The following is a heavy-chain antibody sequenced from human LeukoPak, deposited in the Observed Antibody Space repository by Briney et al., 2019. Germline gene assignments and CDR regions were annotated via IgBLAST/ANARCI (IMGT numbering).Heavy chain of an antibody. CDR1: GGSFSGYY. CDR2: INHSGST. Sequence: SETLSLTCAVYGGSFSGYYWSWIRQPPGKGLEWIGEINHSGSTNYNPSLKSRVTISVDTSKNQFSLKLSSVTAADTAVYYCARCGRYYYDSSGYPDYWRQGTQVTVSS. J-gene: IGHJ4*02. V-gene: IGHV4-34*01. D-gene: IGHD3-22*01. CDR3: ARCGRYYYDSSGYPDY.